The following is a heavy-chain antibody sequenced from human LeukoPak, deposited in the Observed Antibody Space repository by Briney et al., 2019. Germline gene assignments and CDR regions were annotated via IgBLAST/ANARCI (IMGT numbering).Heavy chain of an antibody. CDR2: INSDGSST. CDR3: AKAKYSSSWYDY. Sequence: GGSLRLSCAASGFTFSSYWMHWVRQAPGKGLVWVSRINSDGSSTSYADSVKGRFTISRDNAKNTLYLQMNSLRAEDTAVYYCAKAKYSSSWYDYWGQGTLVAVSS. J-gene: IGHJ4*02. CDR1: GFTFSSYW. D-gene: IGHD6-13*01. V-gene: IGHV3-74*01.